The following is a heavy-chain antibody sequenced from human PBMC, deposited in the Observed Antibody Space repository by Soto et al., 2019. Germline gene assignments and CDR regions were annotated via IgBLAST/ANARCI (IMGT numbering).Heavy chain of an antibody. J-gene: IGHJ5*02. V-gene: IGHV1-69*01. CDR2: TIPIIGPA. CDR3: ARDLVTTRAGTPRRETYGWLDP. CDR1: GGTFTYYG. D-gene: IGHD3-9*01. Sequence: QVHLVQSGAEVKRPGSSVKLSCKASGGTFTYYGISWVRQAPGQGLEWMGGTIPIIGPATYAQKFQGRLTITADHSTSTVYMDLRSPGSEDPALYYCARDLVTTRAGTPRRETYGWLDPWGQGNLVTVSS.